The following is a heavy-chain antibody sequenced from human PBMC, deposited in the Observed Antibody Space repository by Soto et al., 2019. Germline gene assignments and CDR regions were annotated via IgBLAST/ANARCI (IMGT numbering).Heavy chain of an antibody. D-gene: IGHD2-15*01. CDR3: AREVVAPTLSPNFDY. Sequence: ESGGGVVQPGRSLRLSCAASGFTFSSYAMHWVRQAPGKGLEWVAVISYDGSNKYYADSVKGRFTISRDNSKNTLYLQMNSLRAEDTAVYYSAREVVAPTLSPNFDYWGQGTLVTVSS. J-gene: IGHJ4*02. CDR1: GFTFSSYA. CDR2: ISYDGSNK. V-gene: IGHV3-30-3*01.